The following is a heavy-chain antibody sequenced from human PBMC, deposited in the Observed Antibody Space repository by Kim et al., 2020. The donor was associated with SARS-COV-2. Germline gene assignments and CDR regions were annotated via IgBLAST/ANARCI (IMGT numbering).Heavy chain of an antibody. CDR3: AKDIGRADAAAFDI. V-gene: IGHV3-9*01. J-gene: IGHJ3*02. CDR2: ISWNSGSI. CDR1: GFTFDDYA. D-gene: IGHD1-26*01. Sequence: GGSLRLSCAASGFTFDDYAMHWVRQAPGKGLEWVSGISWNSGSIGYADSVKGRFTISRDNAKNSLYLQMNSLRAEDTALYYCAKDIGRADAAAFDIWGQGTMVTVSS.